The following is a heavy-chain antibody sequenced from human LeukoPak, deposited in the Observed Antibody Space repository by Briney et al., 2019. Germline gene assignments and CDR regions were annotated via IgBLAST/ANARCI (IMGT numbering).Heavy chain of an antibody. CDR2: IYPGDSDT. CDR1: GYSFTSYW. CDR3: ARSGSSWYSELSWFDP. Sequence: HGESLKISCKGSGYSFTSYWIGWVRQMPGKGLEWRGIIYPGDSDTRYSPSFQGQVTISADKSISTAYLQWSSLKASDTAMYYCARSGSSWYSELSWFDPWGQGTLVSVSS. J-gene: IGHJ5*02. D-gene: IGHD6-13*01. V-gene: IGHV5-51*01.